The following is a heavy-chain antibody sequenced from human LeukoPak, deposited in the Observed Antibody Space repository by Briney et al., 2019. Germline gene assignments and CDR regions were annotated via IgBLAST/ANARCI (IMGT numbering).Heavy chain of an antibody. V-gene: IGHV1-2*04. CDR1: GYTFTGYY. CDR2: INPNSGGT. Sequence: RASVKVSCKASGYTFTGYYMHWVRQAPGQGLELMGWINPNSGGTNYAQKFRGWVTMTRDTSISTAYMELRSLRSDDTAVYYCARDYYGSGSYSYFDYWGQGTLVTVSS. J-gene: IGHJ4*02. D-gene: IGHD3-10*01. CDR3: ARDYYGSGSYSYFDY.